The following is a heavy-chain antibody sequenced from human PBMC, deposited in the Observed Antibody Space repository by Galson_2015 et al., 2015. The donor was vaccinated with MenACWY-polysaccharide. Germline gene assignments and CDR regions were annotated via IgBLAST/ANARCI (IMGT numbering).Heavy chain of an antibody. V-gene: IGHV3-23*01. CDR2: MSGRRGYT. J-gene: IGHJ4*02. CDR1: GFDFRSYA. CDR3: ATHPKGTDSRWYDY. Sequence: LRLSCAASGFDFRSYALSWVRQAPGPGLEWVSTMSGRRGYTYYAASVKGRFTISRDNSKNTLYLQMSNLRADDTAIYSCATHPKGTDSRWYDYWGQGTLVTVSS. D-gene: IGHD3-22*01.